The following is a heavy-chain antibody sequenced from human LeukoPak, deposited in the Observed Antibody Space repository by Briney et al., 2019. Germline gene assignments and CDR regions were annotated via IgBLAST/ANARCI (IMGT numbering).Heavy chain of an antibody. CDR1: GGSVSSGNYY. Sequence: SETLSLTCTVSGGSVSSGNYYWSWIRQPPGKGLEWIGEINHSGSTNYNPSLKSRVTISVDTSKNQFSLKLSSVTAADTAVYYCARVNWNDLDYWGQGTLVTVSS. CDR3: ARVNWNDLDY. V-gene: IGHV4-34*01. J-gene: IGHJ4*02. D-gene: IGHD1-20*01. CDR2: INHSGST.